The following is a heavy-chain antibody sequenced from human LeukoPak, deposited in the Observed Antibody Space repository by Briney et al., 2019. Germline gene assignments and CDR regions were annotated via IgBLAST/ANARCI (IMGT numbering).Heavy chain of an antibody. V-gene: IGHV4-39*01. J-gene: IGHJ6*02. Sequence: SETLSLTCTVSGGSIRSSDYYWGWIRQPPGKGLEWIGSIYYRGSTYYNPSLKSGVTISVDTSKNQFSLKLSSVTAADTAVYYCARQSSDILTGYYRGPYYYYGMDVWGQGTTVTVSS. CDR2: IYYRGST. CDR3: ARQSSDILTGYYRGPYYYYGMDV. CDR1: GGSIRSSDYY. D-gene: IGHD3-9*01.